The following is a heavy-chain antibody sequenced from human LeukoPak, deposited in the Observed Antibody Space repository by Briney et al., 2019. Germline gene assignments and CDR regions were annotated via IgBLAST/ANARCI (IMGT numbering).Heavy chain of an antibody. CDR1: GFTFDDYA. D-gene: IGHD1-26*01. V-gene: IGHV3-9*01. CDR3: ARDHWASGSYCDFFDY. Sequence: GRSLRLSCAASGFTFDDYAMHWVRQAPGKGLEWVSGISWNSGSIGYADSVKGRFTISRDNAKNSLYLQMNSLRAEDTAVYYCARDHWASGSYCDFFDYWGQGTLVTVSS. J-gene: IGHJ4*02. CDR2: ISWNSGSI.